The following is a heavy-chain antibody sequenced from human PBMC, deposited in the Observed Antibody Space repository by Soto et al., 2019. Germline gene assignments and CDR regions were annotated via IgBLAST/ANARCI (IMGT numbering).Heavy chain of an antibody. CDR2: ISSSGRNT. D-gene: IGHD6-25*01. V-gene: IGHV3-23*01. J-gene: IGHJ4*02. Sequence: EVQLLESGGGLVQPGGSLRLSCAASGFTLSSYAMSWVRQAPGKGLEWVSGISSSGRNTYYADSVKGRFTISRDNSKNPLYRQMDSLRAEDTALYYWAKGGQRRGGGYFDYWGQGTLVTVSS. CDR3: AKGGQRRGGGYFDY. CDR1: GFTLSSYA.